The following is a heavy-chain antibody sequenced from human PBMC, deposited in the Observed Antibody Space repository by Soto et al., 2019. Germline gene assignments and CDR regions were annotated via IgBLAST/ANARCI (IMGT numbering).Heavy chain of an antibody. Sequence: EVQLLESGGGLVQPGGSLRLSCAASGFTFSSYAMSWVRQAPGTGLEWVSAISGSGGSTYYADSVKGRFTISRDNSKKTLYLQMNSLRAEDTAVYSCAKDGRITAMMGSSWGQGTLVTVSS. D-gene: IGHD3-10*01. CDR2: ISGSGGST. CDR3: AKDGRITAMMGSS. CDR1: GFTFSSYA. V-gene: IGHV3-23*01. J-gene: IGHJ4*02.